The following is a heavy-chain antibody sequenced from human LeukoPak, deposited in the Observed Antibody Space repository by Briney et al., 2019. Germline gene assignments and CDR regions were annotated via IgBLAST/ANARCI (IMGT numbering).Heavy chain of an antibody. CDR3: TRMTTGHDY. V-gene: IGHV4-34*01. D-gene: IGHD4-17*01. Sequence: PSETLSLTCAVSGVSFNDYYWSWVRQTPGKGLEWIGEINHSGYTNDSPSLKSRVTLSIDTSRRQFSLNLRSVTVADSGIYYCTRMTTGHDYWGQGTLVTVSS. CDR2: INHSGYT. J-gene: IGHJ4*02. CDR1: GVSFNDYY.